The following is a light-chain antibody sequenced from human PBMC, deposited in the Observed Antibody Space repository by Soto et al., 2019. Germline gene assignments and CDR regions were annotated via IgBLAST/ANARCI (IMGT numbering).Light chain of an antibody. CDR2: EVN. CDR3: CSDTTTSDPAV. J-gene: IGLJ1*01. Sequence: QSLLSHPGSVCWSTGHSITISCAGAISDVGGYSYVSWYQQYPGKAPKLIIFEVNVRPSGVSDRFSGSKSGNTASLTISGLQAEDQADYFCSDTTTSDPAVFGTGTKVTAL. CDR1: ISDVGGYSY. V-gene: IGLV2-14*01.